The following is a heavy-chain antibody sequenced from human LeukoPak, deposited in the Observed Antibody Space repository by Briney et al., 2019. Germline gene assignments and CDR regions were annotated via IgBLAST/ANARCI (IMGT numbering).Heavy chain of an antibody. Sequence: KTSETLSLTCTVSGGSISSYYWSWIRQPSGKGLEWIGYIYYSGSTNYNPSLKSRVTISVDTSKNQFSLKLSSVTAADTAVYYCARSGVGEYYDFWSGYPYYFDYWGQGTLVTVSS. V-gene: IGHV4-59*01. J-gene: IGHJ4*02. CDR1: GGSISSYY. CDR2: IYYSGST. CDR3: ARSGVGEYYDFWSGYPYYFDY. D-gene: IGHD3-3*01.